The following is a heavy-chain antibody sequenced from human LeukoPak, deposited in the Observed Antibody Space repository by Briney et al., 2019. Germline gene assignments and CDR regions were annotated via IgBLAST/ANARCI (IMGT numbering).Heavy chain of an antibody. CDR2: IYSGGNT. CDR1: GFTFSSYG. J-gene: IGHJ4*02. V-gene: IGHV3-23*05. D-gene: IGHD4-17*01. CDR3: ARRAGEYSHPYDY. Sequence: PGGSLRLFCAASGFTFSSYGMSWVRQPPGKGLEWVSFIYSGGNTHYSDSVKGRFTISRDNSKNTLYLQMNSLRADDTAVYYCARRAGEYSHPYDYWGQGTLVTVSS.